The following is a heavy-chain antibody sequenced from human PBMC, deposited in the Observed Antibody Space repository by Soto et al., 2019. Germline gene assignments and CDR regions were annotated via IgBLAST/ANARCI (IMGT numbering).Heavy chain of an antibody. CDR1: GGTFSSYA. CDR3: GRGDILPEGFWYYYGMDV. Sequence: QVQLVQSGAEVKKPGSSVKVSCKASGGTFSSYAISWVRQAPGQGLEWMGGIIPIFGTANYAQKFQGRVTITADESTSTAYMELSSLRSEDTAVYYCGRGDILPEGFWYYYGMDVWGQGTTVTVSS. V-gene: IGHV1-69*01. D-gene: IGHD2-21*02. J-gene: IGHJ6*02. CDR2: IIPIFGTA.